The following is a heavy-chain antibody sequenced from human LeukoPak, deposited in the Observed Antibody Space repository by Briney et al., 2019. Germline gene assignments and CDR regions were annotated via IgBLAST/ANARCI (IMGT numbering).Heavy chain of an antibody. CDR2: INTDGSST. V-gene: IGHV3-74*01. Sequence: PGGSLRLSCAASGFTFSSYWMHWVRQAPGKGLVWVSRINTDGSSTSYADSVKGRFTISRDNAKNTLYLQMNSLRAEDTAVYYCARGHWEYSSSWYSHYYYMDVWGKGTTVTVSS. CDR3: ARGHWEYSSSWYSHYYYMDV. D-gene: IGHD6-13*01. J-gene: IGHJ6*03. CDR1: GFTFSSYW.